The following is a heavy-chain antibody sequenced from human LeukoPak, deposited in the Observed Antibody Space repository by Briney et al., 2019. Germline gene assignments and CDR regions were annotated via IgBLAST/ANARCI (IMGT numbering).Heavy chain of an antibody. Sequence: PSETLSLTCTVSGGSISSSNYYWSWIRQPAGKGLEWIGRIYTSGSTNYNPSLKSRVTMSVDTSKNQFSLKLSSVTAADTAVYYCARDRFGITMVRGAHYYYYYMDVWGKGTTVTISS. J-gene: IGHJ6*03. D-gene: IGHD3-10*01. V-gene: IGHV4-61*02. CDR3: ARDRFGITMVRGAHYYYYYMDV. CDR2: IYTSGST. CDR1: GGSISSSNYY.